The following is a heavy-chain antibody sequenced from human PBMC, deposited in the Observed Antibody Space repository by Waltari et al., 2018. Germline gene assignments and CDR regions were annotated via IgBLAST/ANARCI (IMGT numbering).Heavy chain of an antibody. CDR1: GFTFSSYE. CDR3: ARDWRGSGSYYSDAYDY. D-gene: IGHD3-10*01. CDR2: ISSSGSTI. V-gene: IGHV3-48*03. J-gene: IGHJ4*02. Sequence: EVQLVESGGGLVQPGGSLRLSCAASGFTFSSYEMNWVRQAPGKGLEWVSYISSSGSTIYYADSVKGRFTISRDNAKNSLYLQMNSLRAEDTAVYYCARDWRGSGSYYSDAYDYWGQGTLVTVSS.